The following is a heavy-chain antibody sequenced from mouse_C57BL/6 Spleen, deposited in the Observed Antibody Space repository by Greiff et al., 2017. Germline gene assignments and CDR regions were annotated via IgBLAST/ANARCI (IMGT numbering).Heavy chain of an antibody. V-gene: IGHV1-80*01. CDR1: GYAFSSYW. D-gene: IGHD2-1*01. CDR3: ARGAGNLLYFDV. J-gene: IGHJ1*03. Sequence: VQLQQSGAELVKPGASVKISCKASGYAFSSYWMNWVKQRPGKGLEWIGQIYPGDGDTNYNGKFKGKATLTADKSSSTAYMQLSSRTSEDSAVYFCARGAGNLLYFDVWGTGTTVTVSS. CDR2: IYPGDGDT.